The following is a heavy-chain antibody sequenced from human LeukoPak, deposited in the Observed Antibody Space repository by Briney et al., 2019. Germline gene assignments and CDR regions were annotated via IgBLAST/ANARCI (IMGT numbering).Heavy chain of an antibody. D-gene: IGHD3-3*02. CDR2: INRDGSVK. J-gene: IGHJ4*02. Sequence: GGSLRLSCAVSGFTFSDYWVTWVRQTPGKGLEFVANINRDGSVKNYVDSVKGRFTISRDNAKNSLYLQMTSLKVDDTAIYYCARDPGFSSFDYWGQGTLVTVSS. V-gene: IGHV3-7*01. CDR3: ARDPGFSSFDY. CDR1: GFTFSDYW.